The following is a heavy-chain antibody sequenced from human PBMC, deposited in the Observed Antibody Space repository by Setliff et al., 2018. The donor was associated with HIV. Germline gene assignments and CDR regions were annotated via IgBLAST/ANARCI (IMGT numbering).Heavy chain of an antibody. J-gene: IGHJ3*02. V-gene: IGHV3-23*01. CDR3: AKHRSGGNYTSGVFDI. D-gene: IGHD4-4*01. CDR2: FSGSGGRT. CDR1: GFTFTNYG. Sequence: GGSLRLSCAASGFTFTNYGMSWVRQAPGKGLEWVSLFSGSGGRTVYAGSWGGRYIISRDSSKNTLYLQMNSLRAEDTAIYYCAKHRSGGNYTSGVFDIWGQGTMVTVSS.